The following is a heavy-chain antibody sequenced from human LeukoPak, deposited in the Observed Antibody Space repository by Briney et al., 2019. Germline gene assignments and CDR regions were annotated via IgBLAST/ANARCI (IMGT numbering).Heavy chain of an antibody. CDR2: IYPGDSDT. V-gene: IGHV5-51*01. D-gene: IGHD3-10*01. CDR1: GYSFTSYW. CDR3: ARGVSSGSYISYYYYMDV. Sequence: GESLKISCKGSGYSFTSYWIGWVRQVPGKGLGWMGIIYPGDSDTRYSPSFQGQVAISADKSISTAYLQWSSLKASDTAMYYCARGVSSGSYISYYYYMDVWGKGTTVTVSS. J-gene: IGHJ6*03.